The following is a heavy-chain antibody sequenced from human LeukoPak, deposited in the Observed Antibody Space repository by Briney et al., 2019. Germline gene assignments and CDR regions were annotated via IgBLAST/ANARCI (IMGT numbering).Heavy chain of an antibody. J-gene: IGHJ4*02. V-gene: IGHV4-39*01. D-gene: IGHD7-27*01. CDR1: GGSISSDAYR. CDR2: IYYSGYT. CDR3: ARLDWGSGGSGSFDY. Sequence: SETLSFTCTVSGGSISSDAYRWGWIRQAPGKGLEWIGNIYYSGYTYYNPSLKSRVTISVVTSKNQLSLKLTSVTAADTAVYYCARLDWGSGGSGSFDYWGQGTLVTVSS.